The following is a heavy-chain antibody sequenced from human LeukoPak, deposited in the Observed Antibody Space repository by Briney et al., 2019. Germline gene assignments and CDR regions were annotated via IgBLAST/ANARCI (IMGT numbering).Heavy chain of an antibody. CDR1: GFTFSSYS. CDR3: AKDSGDYFDY. J-gene: IGHJ4*02. Sequence: GGSLRLSCAASGFTFSSYSMNWVRQAPGKGLEWVSSISSSSSYIYYADSLKGRFTISRDNAKNSLYLQMNSLRAEDTAVYYCAKDSGDYFDYWGQGTLVTVSS. D-gene: IGHD4-17*01. CDR2: ISSSSSYI. V-gene: IGHV3-21*04.